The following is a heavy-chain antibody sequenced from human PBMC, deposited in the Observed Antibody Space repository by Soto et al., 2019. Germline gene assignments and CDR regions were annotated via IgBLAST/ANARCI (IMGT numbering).Heavy chain of an antibody. CDR3: ARRMPVRGVSS. J-gene: IGHJ2*01. V-gene: IGHV4-39*01. CDR1: GSSLDSSNTC. D-gene: IGHD3-10*01. Sequence: KTSGALSLTCSVSGSSLDSSNTCWGWVRQPPGKPLGWIGSVFSSGTTYYNASLKSRIAISLNTPKNQFSLRLSSVTAADTAMYYCARRMPVRGVSSWGLG. CDR2: VFSSGTT.